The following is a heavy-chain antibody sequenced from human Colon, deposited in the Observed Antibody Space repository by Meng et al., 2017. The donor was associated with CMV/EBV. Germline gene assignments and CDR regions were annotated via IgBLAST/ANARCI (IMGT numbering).Heavy chain of an antibody. Sequence: GESLKISCAASGFTFSNYAISWVRQAPGKGLEWVSGISGSGRNTYYLDSVRGRFTISRDNSKRTVFLQMNSLRAGDTAVYYCAKEGMPASIPYFDTWGQGTRVTVSS. CDR2: ISGSGRNT. D-gene: IGHD2-2*01. V-gene: IGHV3-23*01. CDR1: GFTFSNYA. CDR3: AKEGMPASIPYFDT. J-gene: IGHJ4*02.